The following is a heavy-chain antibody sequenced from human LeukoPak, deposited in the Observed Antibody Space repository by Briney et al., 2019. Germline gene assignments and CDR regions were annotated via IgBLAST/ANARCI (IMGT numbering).Heavy chain of an antibody. V-gene: IGHV1-18*01. CDR3: ARDTPIFLPWQTSEDAFDI. CDR1: GYTFTSYG. CDR2: ISAYNGNT. D-gene: IGHD3-3*01. J-gene: IGHJ3*02. Sequence: ASVKVSCKASGYTFTSYGISWVRQAPGQGLEWMGWISAYNGNTNYAQKLQGRVTMTTDTSTSTAYMELWSLRSDDTAVYYCARDTPIFLPWQTSEDAFDIWGQGTMVTVSS.